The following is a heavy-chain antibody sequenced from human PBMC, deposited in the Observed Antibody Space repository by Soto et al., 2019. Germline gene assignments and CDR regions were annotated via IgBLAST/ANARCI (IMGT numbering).Heavy chain of an antibody. V-gene: IGHV3-30-3*01. D-gene: IGHD3-22*01. Sequence: QVQLVESGGGVVQPGRSLRLSCAASGFTFSTYAMHWVRQAPGKGLDWVAVISYDGSNKYYADSVKGRFTISRDNSKNTLYLQMNILRAEDTTVYYCARGGPYYYDSSDWGAFHIWGPGTMVTVSS. CDR1: GFTFSTYA. J-gene: IGHJ3*02. CDR2: ISYDGSNK. CDR3: ARGGPYYYDSSDWGAFHI.